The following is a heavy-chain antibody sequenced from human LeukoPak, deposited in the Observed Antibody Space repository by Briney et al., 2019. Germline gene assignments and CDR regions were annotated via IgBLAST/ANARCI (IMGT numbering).Heavy chain of an antibody. V-gene: IGHV3-21*06. J-gene: IGHJ6*03. CDR2: IGTTDKYI. CDR1: GFTFSTYS. CDR3: ARDPYSGSYGDYYYYYMDL. D-gene: IGHD1-26*01. Sequence: GGSLRLSCAASGFTFSTYSMNWVRQAPGKAPEWVASIGTTDKYIYYANSVKGRFTISRDNAKNSLYMQMTNLRAEDTAVYYCARDPYSGSYGDYYYYYMDLWGQGTTVTISS.